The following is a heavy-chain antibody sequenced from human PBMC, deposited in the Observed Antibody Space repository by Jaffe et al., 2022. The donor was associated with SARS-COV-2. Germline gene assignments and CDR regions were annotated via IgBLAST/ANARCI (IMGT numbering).Heavy chain of an antibody. Sequence: QVQLVQSGAEVKKPGSSVKVSCKASGGTFSSYAISWVRQAPGQGLEWMGGIIPIFGTANYAQKFQGRVTITADESTSTAYMELSSLRSEDTAVYYCARDPLSQNLDWYSSGPPLEGMDVWGQGTTVTVSS. CDR3: ARDPLSQNLDWYSSGPPLEGMDV. D-gene: IGHD6-19*01. CDR2: IIPIFGTA. J-gene: IGHJ6*02. V-gene: IGHV1-69*01. CDR1: GGTFSSYA.